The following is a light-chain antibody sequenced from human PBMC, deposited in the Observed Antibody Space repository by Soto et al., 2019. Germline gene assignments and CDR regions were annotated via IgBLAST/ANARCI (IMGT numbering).Light chain of an antibody. CDR1: SSNIAAGYD. CDR2: GNN. CDR3: QSYDSSLSAWV. V-gene: IGLV1-40*01. Sequence: QSVLTQPPSVSGAPGQRITISCTGSSSNIAAGYDVHWYQHLPGTAPKLLIYGNNNRPSGVPDRFSGSKSGTSASLAITGLRAEDEADYYCQSYDSSLSAWVFGGGTKVTVL. J-gene: IGLJ3*02.